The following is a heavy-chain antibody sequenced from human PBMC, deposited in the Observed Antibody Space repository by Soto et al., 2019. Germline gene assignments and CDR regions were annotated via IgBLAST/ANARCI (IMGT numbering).Heavy chain of an antibody. CDR1: DGSIGTYY. J-gene: IGHJ3*02. V-gene: IGHV4-4*07. CDR3: ARGGRDGFDT. Sequence: PSETLSLTCTVSDGSIGTYYWNWIRQSAGNRLEWIGRIYITGSTNFNPSLKSRVAMSVDKAKNQFSLELTSVTAADTAMYYCARGGRDGFDTWGHGTMVTASS. CDR2: IYITGST.